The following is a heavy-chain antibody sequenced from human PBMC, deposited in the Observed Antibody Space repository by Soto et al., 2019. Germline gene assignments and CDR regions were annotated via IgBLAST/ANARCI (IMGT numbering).Heavy chain of an antibody. J-gene: IGHJ4*02. Sequence: PGGSLRLSCAASGFTFSSYAMHWVRQAPGKGLEWVAVISYDGSNKYYADSVKGRFTISRDNSKNTLYLQMNSLRAEDTAVYYCATRKDLGYWGQGTLVTVSS. D-gene: IGHD6-6*01. CDR3: ATRKDLGY. CDR1: GFTFSSYA. CDR2: ISYDGSNK. V-gene: IGHV3-30-3*01.